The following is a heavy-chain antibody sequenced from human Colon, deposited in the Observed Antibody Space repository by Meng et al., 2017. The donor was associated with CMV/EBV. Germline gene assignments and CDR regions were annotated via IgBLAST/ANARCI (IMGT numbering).Heavy chain of an antibody. Sequence: GESLKISCAASGFTFSDYYMSWIRQAPGKGLEWVANIKQDGSEKYYVDSVKGRFTISRDNAKNSLYLQMNSLRAEDTAVYYCARHGGYYDFWSGYYAGGSYYYYGMDVWGQGTTVTVSS. CDR2: IKQDGSEK. CDR1: GFTFSDYY. CDR3: ARHGGYYDFWSGYYAGGSYYYYGMDV. D-gene: IGHD3-3*01. V-gene: IGHV3-7*01. J-gene: IGHJ6*02.